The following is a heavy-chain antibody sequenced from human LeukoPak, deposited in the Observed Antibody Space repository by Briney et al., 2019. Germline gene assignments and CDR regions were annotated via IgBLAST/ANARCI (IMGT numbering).Heavy chain of an antibody. CDR2: IKRKGDDGTI. V-gene: IGHV3-15*01. J-gene: IGHJ4*02. D-gene: IGHD3/OR15-3a*01. Sequence: KPGGSLRLSCAASGFTFSNAWMSWVRQAPGRGLEWVGRIKRKGDDGTIDYAAPVKGRLSISRDDSKNTLYPQMNSLKGEDTAVYYCTAGTGRSDFDYWGQGTLVTVSS. CDR1: GFTFSNAW. CDR3: TAGTGRSDFDY.